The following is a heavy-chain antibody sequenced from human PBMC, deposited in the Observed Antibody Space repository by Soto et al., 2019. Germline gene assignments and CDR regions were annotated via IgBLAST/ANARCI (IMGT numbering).Heavy chain of an antibody. J-gene: IGHJ2*01. CDR1: GFTFSKYA. Sequence: EVQLLESGGGLVKPGGSLRLSCAASGFTFSKYAMSWVRLAPGKGLEWVSSISAKGGITDYADSVKGRFTISRENFQNILSLQMHSLRGDDTALYFCAKDKYTDSVRKVWFFDYWGRGTLVTVSS. D-gene: IGHD2-15*01. CDR2: ISAKGGIT. CDR3: AKDKYTDSVRKVWFFDY. V-gene: IGHV3-23*01.